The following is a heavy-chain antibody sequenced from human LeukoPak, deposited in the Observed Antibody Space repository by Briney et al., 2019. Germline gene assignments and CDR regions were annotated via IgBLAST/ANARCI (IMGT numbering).Heavy chain of an antibody. CDR3: ARRAGAYSHPYDY. Sequence: RGSPRLSSAASGFTFSSYGMSWVRPAPGEGLEWVAVISYDGHNRYYGDSVKGRVTISTDNANNTLCLQINSLRAQDTAVYYCARRAGAYSHPYDYWGQGTLVTVSS. V-gene: IGHV3-30*03. CDR2: ISYDGHNR. D-gene: IGHD4/OR15-4a*01. J-gene: IGHJ4*02. CDR1: GFTFSSYG.